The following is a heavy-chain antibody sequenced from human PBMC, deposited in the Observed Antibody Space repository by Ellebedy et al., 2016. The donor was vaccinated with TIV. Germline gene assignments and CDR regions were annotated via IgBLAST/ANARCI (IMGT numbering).Heavy chain of an antibody. Sequence: SETLSLTXAVYGGSFSGYYWSWIRQPPGKGLEWIGYIYYSGSTNYNPSLKSRVTISVDTSKNQFSLKLSSVTAADTAVYYCASLDSGWYVRRYYYYGMDVWGQGTTVTVSS. V-gene: IGHV4-59*01. D-gene: IGHD6-19*01. CDR1: GGSFSGYY. CDR2: IYYSGST. J-gene: IGHJ6*02. CDR3: ASLDSGWYVRRYYYYGMDV.